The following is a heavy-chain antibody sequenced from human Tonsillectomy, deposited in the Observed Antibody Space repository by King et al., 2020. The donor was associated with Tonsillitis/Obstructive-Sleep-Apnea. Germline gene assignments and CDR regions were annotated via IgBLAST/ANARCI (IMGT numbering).Heavy chain of an antibody. V-gene: IGHV3-9*01. CDR1: GFTFDDYA. J-gene: IGHJ4*02. Sequence: VQLVESGGGLVQPGRSLRLSCAASGFTFDDYAMHWVRRAPGKGLEWVSGISWNSGTTGYAESVKGRFTISRDNARNSLYLQMNILRPEDTALYYCAKDQIGVLVPAVLGAFDYWGQGALVTVPS. CDR2: ISWNSGTT. D-gene: IGHD2-2*01. CDR3: AKDQIGVLVPAVLGAFDY.